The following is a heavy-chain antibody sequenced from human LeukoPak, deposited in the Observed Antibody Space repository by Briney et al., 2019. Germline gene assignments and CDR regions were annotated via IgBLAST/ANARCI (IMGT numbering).Heavy chain of an antibody. J-gene: IGHJ6*04. V-gene: IGHV3-33*01. CDR2: IRYDGSNK. CDR1: GFTFSSYG. D-gene: IGHD3-16*02. Sequence: GGSLRLSCAASGFTFSSYGMHWVRQAPGKGLEWVAVIRYDGSNKYYADSVKGRFTISRDNSKNTLYLQMNSLRAEDTAVYYCARRYDYVWGSYRYYYYGMDVWGKGTTVTVSS. CDR3: ARRYDYVWGSYRYYYYGMDV.